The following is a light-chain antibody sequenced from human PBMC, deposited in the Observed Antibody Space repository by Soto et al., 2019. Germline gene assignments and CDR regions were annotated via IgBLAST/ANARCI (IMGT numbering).Light chain of an antibody. CDR2: DAS. CDR3: QQRSSWPT. J-gene: IGKJ4*01. V-gene: IGKV3-11*01. Sequence: EIVMTQSPVTLSVSPGERATLSCRASQNVLSNLAWYQQKPGQAPRLLIYDASNRATGIPARFSGSGSGTDFTLTISSLEPEDFAVYYCQQRSSWPTFGGGTKVDI. CDR1: QNVLSN.